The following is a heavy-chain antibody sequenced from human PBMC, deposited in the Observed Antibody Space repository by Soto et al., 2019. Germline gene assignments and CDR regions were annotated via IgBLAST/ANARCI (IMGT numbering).Heavy chain of an antibody. CDR2: IIPIFGTA. CDR1: GGTFSSYA. Sequence: QVQLVQSGAEVKKPGSSVKVSCKASGGTFSSYAISWVRQAPGQGLEWMGGIIPIFGTANYAQKFQGRVTITADESTSTAYMELSSLRSEDTAVYYCARGSPNLDYGDYDYYYYGMDVWGQGTTVTVSS. D-gene: IGHD4-17*01. V-gene: IGHV1-69*01. CDR3: ARGSPNLDYGDYDYYYYGMDV. J-gene: IGHJ6*02.